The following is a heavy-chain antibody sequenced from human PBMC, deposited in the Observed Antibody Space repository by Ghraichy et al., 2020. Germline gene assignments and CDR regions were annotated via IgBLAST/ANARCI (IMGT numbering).Heavy chain of an antibody. J-gene: IGHJ6*03. V-gene: IGHV4-34*01. CDR2: INHSGRA. CDR1: GGSFSGYY. D-gene: IGHD3-3*01. Sequence: SETLSLTCAVYGGSFSGYYWTWIRQPPGKGLEWIGEINHSGRANYNPSLKSRVTISLDMSKNQFSLKLSSVTAADTAVYYCVRGGKGVVITYYYYYMDVWGKGTTVTVPS. CDR3: VRGGKGVVITYYYYYMDV.